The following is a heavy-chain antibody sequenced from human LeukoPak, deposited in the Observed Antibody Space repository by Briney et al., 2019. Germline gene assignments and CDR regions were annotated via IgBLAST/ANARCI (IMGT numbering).Heavy chain of an antibody. Sequence: GASVKVSCKASGGTLSSYAISWVRQAPGQGLEWMGGIIPIFGTANYAQKFQGRVTITTDESTSTAYMELSSLRSEDTAVYYCARGYSSSSSAAFDIWGQGTMVTVSS. D-gene: IGHD6-6*01. CDR3: ARGYSSSSSAAFDI. CDR1: GGTLSSYA. CDR2: IIPIFGTA. V-gene: IGHV1-69*05. J-gene: IGHJ3*02.